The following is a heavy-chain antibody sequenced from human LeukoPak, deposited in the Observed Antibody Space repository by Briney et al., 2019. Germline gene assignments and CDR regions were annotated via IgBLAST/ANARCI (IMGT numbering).Heavy chain of an antibody. D-gene: IGHD6-13*01. V-gene: IGHV3-64*01. Sequence: GGSLRLSCAASGFTFSIYAMHWVRQAPGKGLEYVSGIRSDGAGTYYANSVKGRFTISRDNSKNTVYLQMDSLRAEDMGACYCARAQPPADWGQGTLVSVSS. J-gene: IGHJ4*02. CDR2: IRSDGAGT. CDR3: ARAQPPAD. CDR1: GFTFSIYA.